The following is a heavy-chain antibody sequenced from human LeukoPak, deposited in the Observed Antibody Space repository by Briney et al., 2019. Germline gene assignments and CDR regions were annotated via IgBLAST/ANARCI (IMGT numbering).Heavy chain of an antibody. V-gene: IGHV4-59*08. Sequence: SETLSLTCSVSGGSMRSYYWSWIRQHPGKGLEWIGCIYYSGSTYYNPSLKSRVAISVDTSKNQFSLKLSSVTAADTAVYYCARRNWWFGEYAYYYGMDVWGQGTTVTVSS. CDR3: ARRNWWFGEYAYYYGMDV. D-gene: IGHD3-10*01. J-gene: IGHJ6*02. CDR2: IYYSGST. CDR1: GGSMRSYY.